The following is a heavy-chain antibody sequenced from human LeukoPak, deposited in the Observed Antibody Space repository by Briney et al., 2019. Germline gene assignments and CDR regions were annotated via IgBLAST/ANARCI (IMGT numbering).Heavy chain of an antibody. CDR3: ARVVKSPGYSSSWYSY. CDR1: GYTFTDYY. Sequence: ASVKVSCKASGYTFTDYYMHWVRQAPGQGLEWMGWINPNSGGTNYAQKFQGRVTMTRDTSISTAYMELSRLRSDDTAVYYCARVVKSPGYSSSWYSYWGQGTLVTVSS. D-gene: IGHD6-13*01. CDR2: INPNSGGT. J-gene: IGHJ4*02. V-gene: IGHV1-2*02.